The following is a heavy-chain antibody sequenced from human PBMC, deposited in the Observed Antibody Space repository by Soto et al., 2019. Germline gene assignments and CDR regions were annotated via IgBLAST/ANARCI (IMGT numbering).Heavy chain of an antibody. CDR1: GFTFSSYS. V-gene: IGHV3-21*01. D-gene: IGHD3-3*01. CDR2: ISSSSSYI. J-gene: IGHJ6*02. Sequence: SLRLSCAASGFTFSSYSMNWVRQAPGKGLEWVSSISSSSSYIYYADSVKGRFTISRDNAKNSLYLQMNSLRAEDTAVYYCARGMEYDFWSGPFNYYYYGMDVWGQGTTVTVSS. CDR3: ARGMEYDFWSGPFNYYYYGMDV.